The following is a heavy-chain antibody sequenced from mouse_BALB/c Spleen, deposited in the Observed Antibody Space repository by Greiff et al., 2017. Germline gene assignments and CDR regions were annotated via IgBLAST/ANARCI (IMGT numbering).Heavy chain of an antibody. V-gene: IGHV3-2*02. CDR1: GYSITSDYA. D-gene: IGHD1-2*01. Sequence: EVQLQESGPGLVKPSQSLSLTCTVTGYSITSDYAWNWIRQFPGNKLEWMGYISYSGSTSYNPSLKSRISITRDTSKNQFFLQLNSVTTEDTATYYCAREDYYGYGDYWGQGTTLTVSS. CDR3: AREDYYGYGDY. J-gene: IGHJ2*01. CDR2: ISYSGST.